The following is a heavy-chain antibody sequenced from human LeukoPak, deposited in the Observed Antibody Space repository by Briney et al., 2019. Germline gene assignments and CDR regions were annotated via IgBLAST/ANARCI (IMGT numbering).Heavy chain of an antibody. CDR1: GFTFSIYS. CDR3: ARAYPPGYSSGWYFDY. D-gene: IGHD6-19*01. V-gene: IGHV3-21*01. CDR2: ISSSSSYI. J-gene: IGHJ4*02. Sequence: TGGSLRLSCAASGFTFSIYSMNWVRQAPGKGLEWVSSISSSSSYIYYADSVKGRFTISRDNANNSLYLQMNSLRAEDTAVYYCARAYPPGYSSGWYFDYWGQGTLVTVSS.